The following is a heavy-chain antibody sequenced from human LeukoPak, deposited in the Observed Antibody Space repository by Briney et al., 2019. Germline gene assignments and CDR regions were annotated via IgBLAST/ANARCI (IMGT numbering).Heavy chain of an antibody. CDR3: AKAKITQSDRDPFDY. Sequence: PGGSLRLSCAASGFTFSSYAMSWVRQAPGKGLEWVSAISGNGGSTYYADSVKGRFTISRDNSKNTLYLQMNSLRAEDTAVYYCAKAKITQSDRDPFDYWGQGTLVTVSS. J-gene: IGHJ4*02. V-gene: IGHV3-23*01. CDR1: GFTFSSYA. CDR2: ISGNGGST. D-gene: IGHD1-20*01.